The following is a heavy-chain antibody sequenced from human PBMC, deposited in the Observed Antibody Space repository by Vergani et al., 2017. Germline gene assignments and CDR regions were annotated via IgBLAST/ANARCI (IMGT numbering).Heavy chain of an antibody. CDR2: INPSGGHT. D-gene: IGHD3-9*01. V-gene: IGHV1-46*03. Sequence: QVQVVQSGAEVKKSGASVKVPCKTSGYTFSNYYMHWVRQAPGQGLEWMGIINPSGGHTNYAQKFQGRVTMTRDTSTSTVHMELSSLRSEDTAIYYCARGDYVILTGYRYWGQGTLVTVSA. J-gene: IGHJ4*02. CDR3: ARGDYVILTGYRY. CDR1: GYTFSNYY.